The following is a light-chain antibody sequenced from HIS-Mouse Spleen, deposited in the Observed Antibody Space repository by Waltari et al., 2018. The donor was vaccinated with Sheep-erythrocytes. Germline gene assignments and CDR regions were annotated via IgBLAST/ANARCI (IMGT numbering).Light chain of an antibody. CDR1: SSDVGGYYY. CDR2: DVS. J-gene: IGLJ2*01. CDR3: CSYAGSYTVV. Sequence: QSALTQPRSVSGSPGQSVTISCTGTSSDVGGYYYVSWSQQHPVKAPKLMIYDVSKRPSGVPDRFSGSKSGNTASLTISGLQAEDEADYYCCSYAGSYTVVFGGGTKLTVL. V-gene: IGLV2-11*01.